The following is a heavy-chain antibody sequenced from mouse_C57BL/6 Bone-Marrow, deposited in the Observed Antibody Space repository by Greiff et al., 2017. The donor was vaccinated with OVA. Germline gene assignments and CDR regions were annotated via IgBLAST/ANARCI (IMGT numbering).Heavy chain of an antibody. CDR1: GYAFSSSW. CDR2: IYPGDGDT. J-gene: IGHJ3*01. Sequence: VQGVESGPELVKPGASVKISCKASGYAFSSSWMNWVKQRPGKGLEWIGRIYPGDGDTNYNGKFKGKATLTADKSSSTAYMQLSSLTSEDSAVYFCARRGFAYWGQGTLVTVSA. V-gene: IGHV1-82*01. CDR3: ARRGFAY.